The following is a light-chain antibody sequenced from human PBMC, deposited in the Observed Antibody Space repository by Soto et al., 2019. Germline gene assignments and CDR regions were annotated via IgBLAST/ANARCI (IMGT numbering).Light chain of an antibody. CDR1: SSNIGAGYD. V-gene: IGLV1-40*01. Sequence: QSVLTQPPSVSGAPGQRVTISCTGSSSNIGAGYDVHWYQQLPGTAPKLLIYDNTNRPSGVPDRFSGSKSGTSASLAITGLQAEDEADDYCQSYDSSLSGSLFGGGTKLTVL. J-gene: IGLJ2*01. CDR2: DNT. CDR3: QSYDSSLSGSL.